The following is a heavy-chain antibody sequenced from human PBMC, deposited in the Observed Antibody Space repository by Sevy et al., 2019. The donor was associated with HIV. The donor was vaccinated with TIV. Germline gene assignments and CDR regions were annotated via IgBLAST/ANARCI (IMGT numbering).Heavy chain of an antibody. CDR3: TTSPSMITFGGVIVGAFDY. CDR1: GFTFSNAW. J-gene: IGHJ4*02. Sequence: GGSLRLSCAASGFTFSNAWMSWVRQAPGKGLEWVGRIKSNTDGGTTDYAAPVKGRFTISRDDSKNTLYLQMNSLKTEDTAVYYCTTSPSMITFGGVIVGAFDYWGQGTLVTVSS. CDR2: IKSNTDGGTT. D-gene: IGHD3-16*02. V-gene: IGHV3-15*01.